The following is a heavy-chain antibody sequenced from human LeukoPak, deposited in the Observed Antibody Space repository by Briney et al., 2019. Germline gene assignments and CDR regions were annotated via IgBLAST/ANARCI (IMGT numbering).Heavy chain of an antibody. V-gene: IGHV3-20*04. CDR3: ATHSYYYGSGSYPHYLDY. CDR2: LSWNGGST. J-gene: IGHJ4*02. D-gene: IGHD3-10*01. Sequence: GGSLRLSCAASGFTFDDNGMSWVRQAPGKGLEWVSGLSWNGGSTGYADSVKGRFTISRDNAKNSLYLQMNSLRVEDTALYYCATHSYYYGSGSYPHYLDYWGRGTLVTVSA. CDR1: GFTFDDNG.